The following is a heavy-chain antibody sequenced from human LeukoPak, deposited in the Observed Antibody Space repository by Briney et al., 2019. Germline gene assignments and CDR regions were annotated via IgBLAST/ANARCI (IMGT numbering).Heavy chain of an antibody. CDR2: TYYRSKWYN. CDR1: GDSVSSNSAA. Sequence: SQTLSLTCAISGDSVSSNSAAWNWIRQSPSRGLEWLGRTYYRSKWYNDYAVSVKSRITINPDTSKNQFSLKLSSVTAADTAVYYCARHGPVTTGYYYGMDVWGQGTTVTVSS. V-gene: IGHV6-1*01. J-gene: IGHJ6*02. D-gene: IGHD4-17*01. CDR3: ARHGPVTTGYYYGMDV.